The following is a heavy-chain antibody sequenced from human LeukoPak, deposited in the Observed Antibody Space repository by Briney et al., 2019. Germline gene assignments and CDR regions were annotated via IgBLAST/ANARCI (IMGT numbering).Heavy chain of an antibody. Sequence: SETLSLTCTVSGGSISTSNYYWGWIRQPPGKGLEWIGNIFYSGSTYYSPSLRSRVTISLDTSRNQFSLKLNSVTAADTAVYYCARGSSSGWYRGSRYYFDYRGQGTLVTVSS. J-gene: IGHJ4*02. CDR1: GGSISTSNYY. V-gene: IGHV4-39*07. CDR3: ARGSSSGWYRGSRYYFDY. CDR2: IFYSGST. D-gene: IGHD6-19*01.